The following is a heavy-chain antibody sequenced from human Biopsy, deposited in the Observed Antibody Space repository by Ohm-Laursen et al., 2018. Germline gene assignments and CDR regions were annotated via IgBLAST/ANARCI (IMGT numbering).Heavy chain of an antibody. CDR2: MYFSGNT. V-gene: IGHV4-39*01. CDR1: GGSISRSSYN. CDR3: ARQGDSGRSFDY. D-gene: IGHD3-10*01. J-gene: IGHJ4*02. Sequence: SDTLSLTCSVFGGSISRSSYNWGWIRLPPGNGLEWIGSMYFSGNTYYNPSLKSRVNITVHTSKNMFSLNLSSVTAADTAVYYCARQGDSGRSFDYWGQGTLVTVSS.